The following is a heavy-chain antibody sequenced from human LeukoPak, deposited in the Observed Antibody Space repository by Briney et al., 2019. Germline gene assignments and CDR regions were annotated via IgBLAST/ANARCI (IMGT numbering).Heavy chain of an antibody. CDR3: ARGPRVLGYCSSTSCYASY. J-gene: IGHJ4*02. V-gene: IGHV3-64*01. CDR1: GFTFSSYA. D-gene: IGHD2-2*01. CDR2: ISSNGGST. Sequence: GGSLRLSCAASGFTFSSYAMHWVRQAPGKGLEYVSAISSNGGSTYYANSVKGRFTISRDNSKNTLYLQMGSLRAEDMAVYYCARGPRVLGYCSSTSCYASYWGQGTLVTVSS.